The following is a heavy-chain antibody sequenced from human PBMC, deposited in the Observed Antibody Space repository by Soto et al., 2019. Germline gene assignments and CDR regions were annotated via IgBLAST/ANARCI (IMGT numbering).Heavy chain of an antibody. J-gene: IGHJ4*02. D-gene: IGHD3-3*01. CDR2: IVVGSGNT. CDR1: GFTFTSSA. Sequence: GASVKVSCKASGFTFTSSAVQWVRQARGQRLEWIGWIVVGSGNTNYAQKFQERVTITRDMSTSTAYMELSSLRSEDTAVYYCAADRDFWSGYYNFDYWGQGTLVTVSS. V-gene: IGHV1-58*01. CDR3: AADRDFWSGYYNFDY.